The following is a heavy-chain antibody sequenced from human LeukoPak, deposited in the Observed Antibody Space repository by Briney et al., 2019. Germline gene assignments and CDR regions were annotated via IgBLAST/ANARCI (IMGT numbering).Heavy chain of an antibody. CDR3: AREKRYSYGTAYYFDY. V-gene: IGHV1-69*05. CDR1: GGTFSSYA. J-gene: IGHJ4*02. D-gene: IGHD5-18*01. Sequence: SVKVSCKASGGTFSSYAISWVRQAPGQGLEWMGRIIPIFGTANYAQKFQGRVTITTDESTSTAYMELSSLRSEDTAVYYCAREKRYSYGTAYYFDYWGQGTLVTVSP. CDR2: IIPIFGTA.